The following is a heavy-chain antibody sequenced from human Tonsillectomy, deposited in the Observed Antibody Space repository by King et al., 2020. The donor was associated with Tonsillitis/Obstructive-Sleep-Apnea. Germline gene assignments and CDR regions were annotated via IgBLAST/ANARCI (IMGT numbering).Heavy chain of an antibody. CDR2: INPKSGGT. V-gene: IGHV1-2*02. CDR1: GYIFTGYY. J-gene: IGHJ6*02. D-gene: IGHD3-3*01. Sequence: VQLVESGAEVKKPGASVKVSCTASGYIFTGYYMHWVRQAPGQGLEWMGWINPKSGGTKYAQKFQGRVTMTRDTSISTAYMDLSSLRSDDTAVYYCARRYYDFWSGNYYYAMDVWGQGTTVTVSS. CDR3: ARRYYDFWSGNYYYAMDV.